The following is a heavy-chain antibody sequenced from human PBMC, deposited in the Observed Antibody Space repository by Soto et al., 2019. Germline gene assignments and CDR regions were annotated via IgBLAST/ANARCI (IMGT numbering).Heavy chain of an antibody. Sequence: QVQLVQSGAEVKKPGASVKVSCKASGYTFSNYAISWVRLAPGQGLEWMGWISTDDGYTNYARDRVTMTKDSSTNTAYMELRSLRSDDTAIYYCARDRLHSGYDGDYWGQGTLVTVSS. CDR1: GYTFSNYA. V-gene: IGHV1-18*01. J-gene: IGHJ4*02. CDR3: ARDRLHSGYDGDY. D-gene: IGHD5-12*01. CDR2: ISTDDGYT.